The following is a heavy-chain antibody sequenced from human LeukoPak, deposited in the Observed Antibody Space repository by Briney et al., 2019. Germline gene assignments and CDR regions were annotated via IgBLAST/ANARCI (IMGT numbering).Heavy chain of an antibody. CDR1: GGSFSGYY. CDR3: ARIMLSWREFDC. V-gene: IGHV4-34*01. D-gene: IGHD1-26*01. CDR2: INHSGST. Sequence: SETLSLTCAVYGGSFSGYYWSWIRQPPGKGLEWIGEINHSGSTNYNPSLKSRVTISVDTSKNQFSLKLSSVTAADTAVYYCARIMLSWREFDCRGQGTLVTVSS. J-gene: IGHJ4*02.